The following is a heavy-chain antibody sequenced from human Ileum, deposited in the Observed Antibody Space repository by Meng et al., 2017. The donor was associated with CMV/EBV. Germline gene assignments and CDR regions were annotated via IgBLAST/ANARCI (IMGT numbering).Heavy chain of an antibody. CDR3: ARVRAKGSVMADTAVDY. Sequence: HLQEPGPVLVKPSPTLSLSCTVSGGSINSADYYWTWIRQPPGKALEWIGYIYHSGNTNYNPSLKTPVTISLDMSKNQFSLDLSSVTAADTAVYYCARVRAKGSVMADTAVDYWGQGTLVTVFS. D-gene: IGHD5-18*01. CDR2: IYHSGNT. CDR1: GGSINSADYY. V-gene: IGHV4-30-4*08. J-gene: IGHJ4*02.